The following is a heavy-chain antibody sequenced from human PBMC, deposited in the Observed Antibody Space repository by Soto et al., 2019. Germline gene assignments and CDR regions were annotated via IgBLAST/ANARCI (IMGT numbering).Heavy chain of an antibody. V-gene: IGHV3-21*01. D-gene: IGHD2-2*01. CDR1: GFAFNNYG. CDR2: ISKSDYT. Sequence: GGSLRLSCTVSGFAFNNYGINWVRQAPGKGLEWVSSISKSDYTYYSDSVKGRFTISRDNAKNSVSLQMNTLGVEDMAVYYCAREDSIIIPAVSDFWGQGTLVTVSS. CDR3: AREDSIIIPAVSDF. J-gene: IGHJ4*02.